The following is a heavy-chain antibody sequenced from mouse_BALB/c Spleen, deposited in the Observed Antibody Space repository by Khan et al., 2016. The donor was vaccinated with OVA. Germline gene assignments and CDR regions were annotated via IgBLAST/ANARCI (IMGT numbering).Heavy chain of an antibody. CDR2: VSTGGGYT. CDR3: ARIAYYYDSEGFAY. V-gene: IGHV5-6*01. CDR1: GFTFSTYG. Sequence: EVELVESGGDLVKPGGSLKLSCAASGFTFSTYGMSWVRQTPDKRLEWVATVSTGGGYTYYPDSVKGRFTISSDNAKNTLYLQMSRLKSEDTAMFYGARIAYYYDSEGFAYWGQGTLVTVSA. D-gene: IGHD1-1*01. J-gene: IGHJ3*01.